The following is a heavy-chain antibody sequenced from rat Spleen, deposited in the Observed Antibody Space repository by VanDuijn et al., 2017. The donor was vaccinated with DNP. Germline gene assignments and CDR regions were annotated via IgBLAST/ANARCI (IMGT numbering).Heavy chain of an antibody. CDR3: ARPYGYNNGGFAY. CDR2: ITYDGDST. V-gene: IGHV5-22*01. D-gene: IGHD1-4*01. Sequence: EVQLLESGGGLVQPGNSLKLSCTASGFTFSDYAMAWVRQSPKKGLEWVAYITYDGDSTYYRDSVKGRFTISRDNAKSTLYLQMNSLRSEDMATYYCARPYGYNNGGFAYWGQGTLVTVSS. CDR1: GFTFSDYA. J-gene: IGHJ3*01.